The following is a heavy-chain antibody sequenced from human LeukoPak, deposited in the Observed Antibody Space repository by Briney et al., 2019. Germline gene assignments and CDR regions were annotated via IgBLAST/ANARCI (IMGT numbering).Heavy chain of an antibody. V-gene: IGHV3-7*01. D-gene: IGHD6-13*01. CDR3: GRVIAGAIDY. J-gene: IGHJ4*02. Sequence: GGSLRLSCAASGFTFGGYSMTWVRQAPGKGLEWVANINLDGSDRFYVGFVKGRFTISRDNPDNSLYLQMNRLRAEDTAVYYCGRVIAGAIDYWGQGTLVTVSS. CDR1: GFTFGGYS. CDR2: INLDGSDR.